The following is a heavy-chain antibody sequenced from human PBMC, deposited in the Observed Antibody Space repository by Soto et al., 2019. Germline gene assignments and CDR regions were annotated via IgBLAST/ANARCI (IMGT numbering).Heavy chain of an antibody. CDR1: GYTFTSYG. V-gene: IGHV1-18*01. CDR3: ARASYYYDSSGYYEPDY. Sequence: QVQLVQSGAEVKKPGASVKVSCKASGYTFTSYGISWVRQAPGQGLEWMGWISTYNGNTNYAQKLQGRXTXTXXTSTSTAYMELRSLRSDDTAVYYCARASYYYDSSGYYEPDYWGQGTLVTVSS. CDR2: ISTYNGNT. D-gene: IGHD3-22*01. J-gene: IGHJ4*02.